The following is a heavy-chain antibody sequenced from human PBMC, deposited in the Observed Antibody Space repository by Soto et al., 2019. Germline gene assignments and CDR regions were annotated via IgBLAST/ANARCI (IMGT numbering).Heavy chain of an antibody. D-gene: IGHD2-8*01. Sequence: GGPLRLSCAASGFTFRNNVLSWVRQAPGKGLDWVSGITGSGRDTYYADSVKGRFTISRDNSKNMVFLQMNSLRAEDSALYYCAKNGLDNSPSAIDSWGPGTLVTVSS. CDR2: ITGSGRDT. CDR3: AKNGLDNSPSAIDS. J-gene: IGHJ4*02. V-gene: IGHV3-23*01. CDR1: GFTFRNNV.